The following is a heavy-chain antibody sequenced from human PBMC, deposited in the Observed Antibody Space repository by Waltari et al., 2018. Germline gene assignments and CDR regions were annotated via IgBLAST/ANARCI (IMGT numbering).Heavy chain of an antibody. Sequence: QVQLVESGGGVVQPGRSLRLSCAASGVTFSSYGMHWVRQAPGKGLEWVAVIWYDGSNKYYADSVKGRFTISRDNSKNTLYLQMNSLRAEDTAVYYCAISNSYYYYYMDVWGKGTTVTVSS. V-gene: IGHV3-33*01. CDR2: IWYDGSNK. J-gene: IGHJ6*03. CDR1: GVTFSSYG. D-gene: IGHD4-4*01. CDR3: AISNSYYYYYMDV.